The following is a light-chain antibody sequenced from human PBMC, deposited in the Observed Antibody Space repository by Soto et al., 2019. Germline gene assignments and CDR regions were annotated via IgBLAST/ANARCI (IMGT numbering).Light chain of an antibody. Sequence: DIQMTQSPSSLSASVGDRVTITCRASQSISSYLNWYQQKPGKAPKLLIYAASSLQSGVPSRFSGSGSGTXXXXXIXSLQPEDFATYYCQQSYSTHYTFGQGTKLEIK. CDR1: QSISSY. V-gene: IGKV1-39*01. CDR3: QQSYSTHYT. J-gene: IGKJ2*01. CDR2: AAS.